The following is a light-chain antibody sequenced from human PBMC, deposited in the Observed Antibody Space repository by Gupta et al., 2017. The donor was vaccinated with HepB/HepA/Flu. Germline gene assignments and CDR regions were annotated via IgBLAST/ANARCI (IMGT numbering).Light chain of an antibody. CDR2: RDS. J-gene: IGLJ1*01. CDR1: NIGSKN. CDR3: QVWDSSTGV. V-gene: IGLV3-9*01. Sequence: SYELTPPLSVSVALGQAARIPCGGNNIGSKNVPWYQQKPGQAPVLVIYRDSNRPSGIPERFSGSNSGNTATLTISRAQAGDEADYYCQVWDSSTGVFGTGTKVTVL.